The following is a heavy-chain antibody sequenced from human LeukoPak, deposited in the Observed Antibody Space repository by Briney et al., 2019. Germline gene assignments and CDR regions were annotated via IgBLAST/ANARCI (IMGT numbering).Heavy chain of an antibody. D-gene: IGHD6-13*01. J-gene: IGHJ3*02. CDR2: ISSSSSYI. CDR1: GFTFSSYW. V-gene: IGHV3-21*01. Sequence: GGSLRLSCAASGFTFSSYWMHWVRQAPGKGLEWVSSISSSSSYIYYADSVKGRFTISRDNAKNSLYLQMNSLRAEDTAVYYCAREDVAAADEDAFDIWGQGTMVTVSS. CDR3: AREDVAAADEDAFDI.